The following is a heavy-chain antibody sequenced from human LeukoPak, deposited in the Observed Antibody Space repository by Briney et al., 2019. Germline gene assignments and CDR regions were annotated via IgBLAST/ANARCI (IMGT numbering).Heavy chain of an antibody. CDR3: ARGHYTSSWYVFDY. CDR2: LYYSGST. CDR1: GGSISSYY. J-gene: IGHJ4*02. D-gene: IGHD6-13*01. Sequence: PSETLSPTCTVSGGSISSYYWSWIRQPPGKGLEWIGYLYYSGSTNYNPSLKSRVTISVDTSKSQFSLKLSSVTAADTAVYYCARGHYTSSWYVFDYWGQGTLVTVSS. V-gene: IGHV4-59*01.